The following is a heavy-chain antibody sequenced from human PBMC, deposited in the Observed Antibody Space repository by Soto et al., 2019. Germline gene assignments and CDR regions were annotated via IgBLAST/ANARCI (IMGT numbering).Heavy chain of an antibody. J-gene: IGHJ6*02. CDR3: ARVRYSRNYYYYYGMDV. V-gene: IGHV5-10-1*01. Sequence: GESLKISCKGSGYSFTSHWISWVRQMPGKGLEWMGRIDPSDSYTNYSPSFQGHVTISADKSISTAYLQWSSLKASDTAMYYCARVRYSRNYYYYYGMDVWGQGTTVTVSS. CDR2: IDPSDSYT. D-gene: IGHD6-13*01. CDR1: GYSFTSHW.